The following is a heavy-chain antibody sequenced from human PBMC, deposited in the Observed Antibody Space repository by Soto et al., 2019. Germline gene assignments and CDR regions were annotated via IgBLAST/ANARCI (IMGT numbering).Heavy chain of an antibody. D-gene: IGHD2-15*01. CDR3: ASPKDIVVVVAATPDY. CDR1: GFTFSSYA. CDR2: ISYDGSNK. V-gene: IGHV3-30-3*01. J-gene: IGHJ4*02. Sequence: VQLVESGGGVVQPGRSLRLSCAASGFTFSSYAMHWVRQAPGKGLEWVAVISYDGSNKYYADSVKGRFTISRDNSKNTLYLQMNSLRAEDTAVYYCASPKDIVVVVAATPDYWGQGTLVTVSS.